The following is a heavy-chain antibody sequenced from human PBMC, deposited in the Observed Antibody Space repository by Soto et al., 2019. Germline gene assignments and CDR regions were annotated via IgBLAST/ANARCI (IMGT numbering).Heavy chain of an antibody. CDR3: ARGGSYDFWRGSSNSYNPYYYYGMDL. CDR1: GFTFSSYA. V-gene: IGHV3-30-3*01. Sequence: GGSLRLSCAASGFTFSSYAMHWVRQAPGKGLEWVAVISYDGSNKYYADSVKGRFTISRDNSKNTLYLQMNSLRAEDTAVCYCARGGSYDFWRGSSNSYNPYYYYGMDLWGQGTKVTVSS. CDR2: ISYDGSNK. D-gene: IGHD3-3*01. J-gene: IGHJ6*02.